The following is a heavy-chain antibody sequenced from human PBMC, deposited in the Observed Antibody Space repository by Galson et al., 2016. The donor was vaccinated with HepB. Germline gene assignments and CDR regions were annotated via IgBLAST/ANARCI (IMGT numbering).Heavy chain of an antibody. CDR2: INNDGSRT. D-gene: IGHD3-10*01. V-gene: IGHV3-74*01. Sequence: SLRLSCAASGFTFTNYWIHWGRQAPGKGRVWVSGINNDGSRTFYADAVEGRFTISRDNAKNTLYLQMNSLRAEDTAVYYCGSVFEYWGQGTLVAVSS. J-gene: IGHJ4*02. CDR1: GFTFTNYW. CDR3: GSVFEY.